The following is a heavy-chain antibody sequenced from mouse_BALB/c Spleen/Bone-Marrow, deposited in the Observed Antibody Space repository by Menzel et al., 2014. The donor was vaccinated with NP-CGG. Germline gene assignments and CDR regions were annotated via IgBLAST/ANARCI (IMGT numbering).Heavy chain of an antibody. CDR1: GYSITSGYG. J-gene: IGHJ4*01. V-gene: IGHV3-1*02. D-gene: IGHD2-4*01. CDR3: ASGVYYDYGAMDY. Sequence: EVQRVESGPDLVKPSQSLSLTCTVTGYSITSGYGWHWIRQFPGNKLEWMAYIHYSGNTDYNPSLKSRISITRDTSKNQYYLQLNSVTTEDTATYYCASGVYYDYGAMDYWGQGTSVTVSS. CDR2: IHYSGNT.